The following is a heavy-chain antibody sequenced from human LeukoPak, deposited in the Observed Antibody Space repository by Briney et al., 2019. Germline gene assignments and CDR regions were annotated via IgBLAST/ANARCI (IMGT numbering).Heavy chain of an antibody. CDR3: ARQPGGTAAFDI. D-gene: IGHD1-14*01. Sequence: SETLSLTCTVSGGSINSYYWSWIRQPPGKGLEWIGYIYYTGGETNYNPSLESRLTISVDTSKNQFSLMLTSVTAADTAVYYCARQPGGTAAFDIWAQGTMVTVSS. CDR2: IYYTGGET. CDR1: GGSINSYY. V-gene: IGHV4-59*08. J-gene: IGHJ3*02.